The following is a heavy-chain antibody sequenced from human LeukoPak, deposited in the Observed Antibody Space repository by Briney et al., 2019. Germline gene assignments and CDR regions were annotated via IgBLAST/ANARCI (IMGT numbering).Heavy chain of an antibody. CDR2: IYRTGTT. CDR1: GYSIANGYF. Sequence: SETLSPTCSVSGYSIANGYFWGWIRQPPAKGLEWIGNIYRTGTTFLNPSLQSRLSMSVDTSKNTFSLNLKSVTAADTAVYYCARNGYNPVAYDFWGPGTVVTVSS. V-gene: IGHV4-38-2*01. D-gene: IGHD5-24*01. J-gene: IGHJ3*01. CDR3: ARNGYNPVAYDF.